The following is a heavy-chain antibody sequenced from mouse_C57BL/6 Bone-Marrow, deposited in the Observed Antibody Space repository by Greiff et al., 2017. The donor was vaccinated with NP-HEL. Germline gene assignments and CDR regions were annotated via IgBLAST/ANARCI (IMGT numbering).Heavy chain of an antibody. CDR3: SRGRGYGGYFDV. Sequence: QVQLQQSGAELVKPGASVKISCKASGYAFSSYWMNWVKQRPGKGLEWIGQIYPGDGDTNYNGKFKGKATLTADKSSSTAYMQLSSLTSEDSAVYFCSRGRGYGGYFDVWGTGTTVTVSS. CDR1: GYAFSSYW. CDR2: IYPGDGDT. J-gene: IGHJ1*03. V-gene: IGHV1-80*01. D-gene: IGHD2-2*01.